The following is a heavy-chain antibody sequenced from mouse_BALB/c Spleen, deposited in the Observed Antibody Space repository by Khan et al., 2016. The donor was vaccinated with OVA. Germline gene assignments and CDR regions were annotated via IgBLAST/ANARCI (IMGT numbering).Heavy chain of an antibody. CDR2: ISSGGSYT. CDR1: GITLSRYS. D-gene: IGHD1-1*01. CDR3: ARHEDYYGSRPYFDY. J-gene: IGHJ2*01. Sequence: EVELVESGGGLVKPGGSLKLSCVASGITLSRYSMSWVRQTPEKRLEWVASISSGGSYTYYPDSVKGRFTLSRDNAENTLYLQMSSLRSEDTAIYYCARHEDYYGSRPYFDYWGQGTTLTVSS. V-gene: IGHV5-9-3*01.